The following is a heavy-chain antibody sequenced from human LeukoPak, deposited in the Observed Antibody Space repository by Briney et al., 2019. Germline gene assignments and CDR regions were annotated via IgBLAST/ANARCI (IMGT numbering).Heavy chain of an antibody. V-gene: IGHV4-59*01. D-gene: IGHD6-19*01. CDR2: IYYSGSK. J-gene: IGHJ3*02. CDR1: GGSISSYY. Sequence: SGALSLTCTVSGGSISSYYWNWLRQPPGKGLAGVGDIYYSGSKKYNPSLKSRVTISVDTSKNQFSLKLSSVTAADTAVYYCARAGWRDDAFDIWGQGTMVTVSS. CDR3: ARAGWRDDAFDI.